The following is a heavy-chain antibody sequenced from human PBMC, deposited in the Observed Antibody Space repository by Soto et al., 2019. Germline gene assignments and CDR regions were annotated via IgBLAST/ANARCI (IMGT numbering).Heavy chain of an antibody. V-gene: IGHV1-69*13. J-gene: IGHJ5*02. D-gene: IGHD6-6*01. Sequence: ASVKVSCKASGGTFSSYAISWVRQAPGQGLEWMGGIIPIFGTANYAQKFQGRVTITADESTSTAYMEPSSLRSEDTAVYYCARDAYSSSSMWFDPWGQGTLVTVSS. CDR1: GGTFSSYA. CDR2: IIPIFGTA. CDR3: ARDAYSSSSMWFDP.